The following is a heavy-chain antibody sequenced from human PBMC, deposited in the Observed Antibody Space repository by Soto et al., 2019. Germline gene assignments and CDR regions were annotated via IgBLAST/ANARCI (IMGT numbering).Heavy chain of an antibody. CDR2: IYYSGST. V-gene: IGHV4-31*03. D-gene: IGHD3-16*01. J-gene: IGHJ3*02. Sequence: QVQLQESGPGLVKPSQTLSLTCTVSGGSISSGGYYWSWIRQHPGKGLEWIGYIYYSGSTYYNPSLTSRVTISVDTSKNQFSLKLSSVTAADTAVYYCARALRAGGAPWGDAFDIWGQGTMVTVSS. CDR3: ARALRAGGAPWGDAFDI. CDR1: GGSISSGGYY.